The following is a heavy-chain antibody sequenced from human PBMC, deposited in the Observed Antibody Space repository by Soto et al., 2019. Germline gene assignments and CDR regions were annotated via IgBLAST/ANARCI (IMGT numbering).Heavy chain of an antibody. J-gene: IGHJ5*02. CDR3: ARGSGCSGGSCYGNWFDP. Sequence: PSETLSLTCAVYGGSFSGYYWSWIRQPPGKGLEWIGEINHSGSTNYNPSLKSRVTISVDTYKNQFSLKLSSVTAADTAVYYCARGSGCSGGSCYGNWFDPCGQGTLVTVSS. CDR1: GGSFSGYY. V-gene: IGHV4-34*01. CDR2: INHSGST. D-gene: IGHD2-15*01.